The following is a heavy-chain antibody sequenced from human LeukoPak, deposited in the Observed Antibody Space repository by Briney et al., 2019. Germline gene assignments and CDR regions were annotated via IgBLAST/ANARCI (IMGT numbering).Heavy chain of an antibody. CDR3: ARATLWEPGDYYYGMDV. D-gene: IGHD1-26*01. CDR1: QFTVSSNY. V-gene: IGHV3-53*01. Sequence: GGSLRLSCAASQFTVSSNYMTWVRQAPGKGLEWVSLIYSGGSTYYADSVKGRFTISRDNSKNTLYLQMNSLRAEDTAVYYCARATLWEPGDYYYGMDVWGQGTTVTVSS. J-gene: IGHJ6*02. CDR2: IYSGGST.